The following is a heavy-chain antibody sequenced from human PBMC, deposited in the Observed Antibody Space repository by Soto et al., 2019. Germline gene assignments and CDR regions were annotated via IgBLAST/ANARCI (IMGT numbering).Heavy chain of an antibody. D-gene: IGHD3-16*01. CDR1: GFTFSPYA. CDR3: AKGLRRLLRTQYYYGLDV. CDR2: ISGSGGST. Sequence: GGSLRLSCAASGFTFSPYAMTWVRQAPGKGLEWVSSISGSGGSTNYADSVKGRFTVSRDNSKRTLSLQMNSLTEEDTAIYYCAKGLRRLLRTQYYYGLDVWGRGTTVTVSS. V-gene: IGHV3-23*01. J-gene: IGHJ6*02.